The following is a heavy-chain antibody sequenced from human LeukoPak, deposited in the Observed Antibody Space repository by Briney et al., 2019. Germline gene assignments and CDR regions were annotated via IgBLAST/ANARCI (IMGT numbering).Heavy chain of an antibody. CDR3: VRGGSSSWYTNWFDP. Sequence: SETLSLTCAVYGGSFSGYYWSWIRQPPGKGLEWIGEINHSGSTNYNPSLKSRVTISVDTSKNQFSLKLSSVTAADTAVYYCVRGGSSSWYTNWFDPWGQGTLVTVSS. CDR1: GGSFSGYY. D-gene: IGHD6-13*01. V-gene: IGHV4-34*01. CDR2: INHSGST. J-gene: IGHJ5*02.